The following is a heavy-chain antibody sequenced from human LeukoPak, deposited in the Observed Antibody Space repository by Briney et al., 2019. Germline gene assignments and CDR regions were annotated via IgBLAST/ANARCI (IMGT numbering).Heavy chain of an antibody. V-gene: IGHV3-23*01. CDR2: ISGSAHKI. CDR3: ARDLSAAFDF. CDR1: GFTFSNYA. J-gene: IGHJ4*02. D-gene: IGHD6-19*01. Sequence: GGSLRLSCVASGFTFSNYAMSWVRQAPEKGLDWVSVISGSAHKIRYADSVKGRFTISRDNSENTVYLQMNNLRVEDTALYYCARDLSAAFDFWGQGVLVTVSS.